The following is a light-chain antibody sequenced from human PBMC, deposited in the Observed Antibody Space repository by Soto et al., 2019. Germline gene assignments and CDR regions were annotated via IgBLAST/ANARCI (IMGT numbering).Light chain of an antibody. V-gene: IGKV3-20*01. CDR1: QSVSSSY. CDR2: GAS. Sequence: EIVLTQSPGTLSLSPGERATLSCRASQSVSSSYLAWYQQKPGQAPRLLIYGASSRATGIPDRFSGSGSGKAFPLTISRLEPEDFAVYYGQQYGRSPPIFGQGTKLENK. CDR3: QQYGRSPPI. J-gene: IGKJ2*01.